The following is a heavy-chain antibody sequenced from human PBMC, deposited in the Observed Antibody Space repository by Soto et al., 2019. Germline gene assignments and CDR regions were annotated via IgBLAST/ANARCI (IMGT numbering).Heavy chain of an antibody. CDR3: ARLPSIAVAVDY. J-gene: IGHJ4*02. V-gene: IGHV4-34*01. CDR1: GGSFSGYY. Sequence: QVQLQQWSAGLLKPSETLSLTCAVYGGSFSGYYWSWIRQPPGKGLEWIGEINHSGSTNYNPSLKSRVTISVDTSKNQFSLKLSSVTAADTAVYYCARLPSIAVAVDYWGQGTLVTVSS. D-gene: IGHD6-19*01. CDR2: INHSGST.